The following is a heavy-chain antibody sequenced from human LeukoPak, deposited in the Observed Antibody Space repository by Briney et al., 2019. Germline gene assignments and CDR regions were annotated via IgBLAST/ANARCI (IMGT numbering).Heavy chain of an antibody. V-gene: IGHV3-23*01. CDR2: LSGSGGST. CDR1: GFTFSSYA. D-gene: IGHD2-2*01. CDR3: AKDLYVSEYRGMDV. J-gene: IGHJ6*02. Sequence: QPGGSLRLSCAASGFTFSSYAMSWVRQAPGKGLEWVSALSGSGGSTYYADSVKGRFTISRDNSKNTLYLQMNSLRAEDTAVYYCAKDLYVSEYRGMDVWGQGTTVTVSS.